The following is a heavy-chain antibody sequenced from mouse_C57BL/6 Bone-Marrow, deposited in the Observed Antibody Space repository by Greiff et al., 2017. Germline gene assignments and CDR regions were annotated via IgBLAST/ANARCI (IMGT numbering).Heavy chain of an antibody. V-gene: IGHV1-69*01. Sequence: QVQLQQPGAELVMPGASVKLSCKASGYTFTSYWMHWVKQRPGQGLEWIGEIDPSDSYTNYNQKFKGKSTLTVDKSSSTAYMQLSSLTSEDSAVYYCASGDDGYSYWYFDVGGTGTTVTVSS. CDR2: IDPSDSYT. CDR3: ASGDDGYSYWYFDV. J-gene: IGHJ1*03. D-gene: IGHD2-3*01. CDR1: GYTFTSYW.